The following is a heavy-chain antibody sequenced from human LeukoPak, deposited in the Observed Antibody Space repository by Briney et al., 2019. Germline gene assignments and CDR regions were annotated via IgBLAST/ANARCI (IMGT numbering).Heavy chain of an antibody. V-gene: IGHV3-48*03. Sequence: AGGSLRLSCAAPGFTFSSFEMNWFRQAPGKGLEGVSYISSSGSTIYYADSVKGRFTISRDNAKNSLYLQMNSLRAEDTAVYYCASPVGYSSSWDWGQGTLVTVSS. CDR1: GFTFSSFE. CDR2: ISSSGSTI. J-gene: IGHJ4*02. CDR3: ASPVGYSSSWD. D-gene: IGHD6-13*01.